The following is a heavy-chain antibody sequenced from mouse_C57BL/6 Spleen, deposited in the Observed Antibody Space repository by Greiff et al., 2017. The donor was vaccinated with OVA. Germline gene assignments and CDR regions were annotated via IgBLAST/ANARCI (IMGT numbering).Heavy chain of an antibody. CDR1: GYTFTSYW. CDR3: AREDSPHAMDY. V-gene: IGHV1-52*01. CDR2: IDPSDSET. Sequence: QVQLQQPGAELVRPGSSVKLSCKASGYTFTSYWMHWVKQRPIQGLEWIGNIDPSDSETHYNQKFKDKATLTVDKSSSTAYMQLSSLTSEDSAVYYCAREDSPHAMDYWGQGTSVTVSS. J-gene: IGHJ4*01.